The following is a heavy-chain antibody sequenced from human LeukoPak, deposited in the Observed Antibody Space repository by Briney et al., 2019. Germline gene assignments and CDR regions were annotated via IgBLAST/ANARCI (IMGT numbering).Heavy chain of an antibody. J-gene: IGHJ4*02. CDR2: IYYSGST. V-gene: IGHV4-39*01. Sequence: SETLSLTXTVSGDSISSSSYYWGWIRQPPGKGLQWIGSIYYSGSTYYNPSLKSRVTISVDTSKNQFSLKLSSVTAADTAVYYCAGDIAVAGTSVSGWGQGTLVTVSS. CDR1: GDSISSSSYY. CDR3: AGDIAVAGTSVSG. D-gene: IGHD6-19*01.